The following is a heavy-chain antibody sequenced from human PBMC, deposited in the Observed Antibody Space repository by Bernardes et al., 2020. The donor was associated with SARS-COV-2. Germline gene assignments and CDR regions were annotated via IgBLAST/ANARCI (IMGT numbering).Heavy chain of an antibody. D-gene: IGHD2-21*02. J-gene: IGHJ6*02. CDR3: AGSSGGIDCYIGGLRSWGYGMDV. CDR2: IYSRGSS. V-gene: IGHV4-39*01. Sequence: SETLSLTCTVSGGSISSSNYYWGWIRQPPGMGLEWMGSIYSRGSSYTNPSLRSRFRGSVTTPKNQFPLRLGLVPAADTAVYYCAGSSGGIDCYIGGLRSWGYGMDVWGQGTTVTVS. CDR1: GGSISSSNYY.